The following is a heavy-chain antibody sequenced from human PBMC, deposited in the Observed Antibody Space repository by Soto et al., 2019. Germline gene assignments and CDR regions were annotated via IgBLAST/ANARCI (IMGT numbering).Heavy chain of an antibody. V-gene: IGHV4-39*01. CDR1: GGSISSSSYY. D-gene: IGHD3-9*01. Sequence: SETLSLTCTVSGGSISSSSYYWGWIRQPPGKGLEWIGSIYYSGSTYYNPSLKSRVTISVDTSKNQFSLKLSSVTAADTAVYYCASRFEYYDILTGYKSTFDYWGQGTLVTVSS. J-gene: IGHJ4*02. CDR2: IYYSGST. CDR3: ASRFEYYDILTGYKSTFDY.